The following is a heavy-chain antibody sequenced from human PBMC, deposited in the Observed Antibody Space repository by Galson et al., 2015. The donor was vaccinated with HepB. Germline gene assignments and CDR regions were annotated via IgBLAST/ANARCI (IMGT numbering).Heavy chain of an antibody. CDR1: GGTFSSYA. V-gene: IGHV1-69*13. CDR3: ASLYDYVWGSYRLADY. Sequence: SVKVSCKASGGTFSSYAISWVRQAPGQGLEWMGGIIPIFGTANYAQKFQGRVTITADESTSTAYMELSSLGSEDTAVYYCASLYDYVWGSYRLADYWGQGTLVTVSS. CDR2: IIPIFGTA. J-gene: IGHJ4*02. D-gene: IGHD3-16*02.